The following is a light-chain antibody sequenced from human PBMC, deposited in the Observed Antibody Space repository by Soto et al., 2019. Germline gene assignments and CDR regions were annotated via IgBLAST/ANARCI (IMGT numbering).Light chain of an antibody. Sequence: EVVLTQSPATLSLSPGERATLSCTASQSISTYLTWYQHKPGQAPRLLIYDASRRAPGIPARFSGSGSGTDFTLTIRSLEPEAFAVYYCQQRRNWPPLTFGGGTKVEIK. V-gene: IGKV3-11*01. CDR2: DAS. CDR1: QSISTY. J-gene: IGKJ4*01. CDR3: QQRRNWPPLT.